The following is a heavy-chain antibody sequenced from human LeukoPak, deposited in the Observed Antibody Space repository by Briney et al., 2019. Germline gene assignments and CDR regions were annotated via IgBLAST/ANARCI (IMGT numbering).Heavy chain of an antibody. CDR1: GFTFSTYW. V-gene: IGHV3-7*01. Sequence: GGSLRLSCAASGFTFSTYWMIWVRQAPGKGLESVAIVNEDGSAKYYLDSVKGRFTISRDNARNSLYLEMNSLRAEDTAVYYCARDYWRSIDHWGQGTLVTVSS. J-gene: IGHJ4*02. CDR3: ARDYWRSIDH. D-gene: IGHD1-1*01. CDR2: VNEDGSAK.